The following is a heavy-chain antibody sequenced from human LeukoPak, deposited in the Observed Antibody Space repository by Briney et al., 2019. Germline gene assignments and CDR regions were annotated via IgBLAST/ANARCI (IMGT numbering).Heavy chain of an antibody. CDR3: AKYLGVGGWLQFEGI. CDR2: ISGSGGST. J-gene: IGHJ4*02. CDR1: GFTFSSYA. D-gene: IGHD5-24*01. Sequence: PGGSLRLSCAASGFTFSSYAMSWVRQAPGKGLEWVSAISGSGGSTYYADSVKGRFTISRDNSRDTLYLQMNSLRAEDTAIYYCAKYLGVGGWLQFEGIWGQGTLVTVSS. V-gene: IGHV3-23*01.